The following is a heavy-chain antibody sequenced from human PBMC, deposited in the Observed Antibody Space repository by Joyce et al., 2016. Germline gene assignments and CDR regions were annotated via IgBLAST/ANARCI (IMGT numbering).Heavy chain of an antibody. CDR3: TRSLPHGDGDKRATDI. CDR2: IHAGSGVT. V-gene: IGHV1-3*05. Sequence: QVLLVQSGPAQKEPGVSMTLSCKTSGYSFTNYALNWVRQAPGQGLEWMGRIHAGSGVTMFSQKFYDRVSITTDTSASTVYMEMRGLTSADTATYYCTRSLPHGDGDKRATDIWGQGTLVTVSS. D-gene: IGHD7-27*01. CDR1: GYSFTNYA. J-gene: IGHJ4*02.